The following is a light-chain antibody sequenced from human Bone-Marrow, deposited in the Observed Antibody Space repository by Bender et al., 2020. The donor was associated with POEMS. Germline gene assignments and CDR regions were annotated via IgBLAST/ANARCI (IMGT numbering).Light chain of an antibody. CDR1: STDVGGYNY. J-gene: IGLJ3*02. CDR3: AVWDDSLNGWV. Sequence: QSALTQPASVSGSPGQSITISCTGTSTDVGGYNYVSWYQHHPGKAPKLMIYDVSDRPSGVSNRFSGSKSGNTASLTISGLQAEDEADYYCAVWDDSLNGWVFGGGTKLTVL. V-gene: IGLV2-14*03. CDR2: DVS.